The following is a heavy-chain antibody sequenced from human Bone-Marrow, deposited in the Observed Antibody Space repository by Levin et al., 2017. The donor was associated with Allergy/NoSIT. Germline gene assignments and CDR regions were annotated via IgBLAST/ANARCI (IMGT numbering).Heavy chain of an antibody. V-gene: IGHV3-21*01. CDR1: GFTFSSYT. D-gene: IGHD3-3*01. Sequence: GESLKISCVGSGFTFSSYTIDWVRQAPGKGLEWVASISSNSDFIYYADSLKGRFTVSRDDGENSAFLQLNGLRAEDTAVYYCARNLNPDYWSGFYTAEGIAYWGQGTLVTVSS. CDR2: ISSNSDFI. CDR3: ARNLNPDYWSGFYTAEGIAY. J-gene: IGHJ4*02.